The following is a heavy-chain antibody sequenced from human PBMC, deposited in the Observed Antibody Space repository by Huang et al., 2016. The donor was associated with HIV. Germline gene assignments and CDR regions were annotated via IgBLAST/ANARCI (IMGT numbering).Heavy chain of an antibody. V-gene: IGHV1-18*01. CDR3: ARDTYYTDIWKRNDASFL. Sequence: QVQLVQSGGEVKQPGASVRVSCKASGYDFGSYGMSWVRQAPGQGLEWLGWIGSDSRDTRTAQKSQGRVTMTTDRSATTTYMELRSLRYDDTAVYYCARDTYYTDIWKRNDASFLWGQGTMITVYS. J-gene: IGHJ3*01. D-gene: IGHD3-22*01. CDR1: GYDFGSYG. CDR2: IGSDSRDT.